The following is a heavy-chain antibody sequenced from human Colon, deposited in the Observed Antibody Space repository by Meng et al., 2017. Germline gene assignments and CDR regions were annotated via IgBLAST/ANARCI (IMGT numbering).Heavy chain of an antibody. CDR3: GRGLTGYHAHTDY. CDR1: GGSTGSYY. Sequence: QGQLQQWGPGLGKPSETLSPTCSGSGGSTGSYYWSCIRQPPGKGLEWIGYIYHTGSTNYTPSLQSRVTISADSSKKQVSLNLNSVTAADTAVYYCGRGLTGYHAHTDYWGQGTLVTVSS. D-gene: IGHD3-9*01. J-gene: IGHJ4*02. V-gene: IGHV4-59*12. CDR2: IYHTGST.